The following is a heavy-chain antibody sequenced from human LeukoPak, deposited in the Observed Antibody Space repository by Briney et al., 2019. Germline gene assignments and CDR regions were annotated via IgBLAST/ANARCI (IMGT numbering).Heavy chain of an antibody. V-gene: IGHV1-18*01. J-gene: IGHJ4*02. CDR1: GYTFTSYG. CDR3: AREGYYDSSGIIDY. Sequence: ASVKVSCKASGYTFTSYGISWARQAPGQGLEWMGWISAYNGNTNYAQKLQGRVTMTTDTSTSTAYMELRSLRSDDTAVYYCAREGYYDSSGIIDYWGQGTLVTVSS. D-gene: IGHD3-22*01. CDR2: ISAYNGNT.